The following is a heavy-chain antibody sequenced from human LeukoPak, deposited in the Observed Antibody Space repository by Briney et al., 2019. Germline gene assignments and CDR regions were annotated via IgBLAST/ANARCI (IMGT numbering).Heavy chain of an antibody. D-gene: IGHD4-11*01. CDR3: ARGTTALDAFDI. CDR1: GESFSGYY. V-gene: IGHV4-34*01. J-gene: IGHJ3*02. Sequence: SETLSLTCAVYGESFSGYYWSWIRQPPGKGLEWIGEINHSGSTNYNPSLKSRVTILVDTSKNQFSLKLSSVTAADTAVYYCARGTTALDAFDIWGQGTMVTVSS. CDR2: INHSGST.